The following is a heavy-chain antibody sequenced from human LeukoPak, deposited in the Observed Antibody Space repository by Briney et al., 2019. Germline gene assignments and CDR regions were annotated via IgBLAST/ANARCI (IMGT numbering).Heavy chain of an antibody. CDR1: GGSISSYY. V-gene: IGHV4-59*01. J-gene: IGHJ4*02. Sequence: SETLSLTCTASGGSISSYYWSWIRQPPGKGLEWIGYIYYSGNTNYNPSLKSRVTISVDTSKNQFSLKLSSVTAADTAVYYCERSGALTGYLYWGQGTLVTVSS. CDR3: ERSGALTGYLY. D-gene: IGHD3-9*01. CDR2: IYYSGNT.